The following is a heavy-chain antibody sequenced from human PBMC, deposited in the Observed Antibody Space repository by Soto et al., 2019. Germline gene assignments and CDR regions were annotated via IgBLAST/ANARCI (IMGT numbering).Heavy chain of an antibody. CDR1: GGSISSYY. D-gene: IGHD5-12*01. CDR2: IYYSGST. V-gene: IGHV4-59*01. Sequence: SETLSLTCTVSGGSISSYYWSWIRQPPGKGLEWIGYIYYSGSTNYNPSLKSRVTISVDTSKNQFSLKLSSVTAADTAVYYCARFPYRDGYNPTAYWGQGTLVTGSS. J-gene: IGHJ4*02. CDR3: ARFPYRDGYNPTAY.